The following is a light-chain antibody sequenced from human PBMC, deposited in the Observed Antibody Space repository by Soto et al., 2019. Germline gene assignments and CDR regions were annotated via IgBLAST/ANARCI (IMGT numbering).Light chain of an antibody. Sequence: DIQMTQSPSTLSASVGDRVTITCRASQSISSWLAWYQQKPGKAPKLLIYKASSLESGVTSRFSGSGSGTEFTITISSLQHDDFATYYCQHYNSYSPRTFGQGTKVEIK. CDR2: KAS. J-gene: IGKJ1*01. V-gene: IGKV1-5*03. CDR1: QSISSW. CDR3: QHYNSYSPRT.